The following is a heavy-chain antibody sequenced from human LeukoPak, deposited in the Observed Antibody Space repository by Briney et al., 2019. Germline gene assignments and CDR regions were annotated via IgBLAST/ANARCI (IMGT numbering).Heavy chain of an antibody. CDR1: GGSFSGYY. CDR2: INHSGST. D-gene: IGHD2-2*02. V-gene: IGHV4-34*01. Sequence: KSSETLSLTCAVYGGSFSGYYWSWIRQPPGKGLEWIGEINHSGSTNYNPSLKSRVTISVDTSKNQFSLKLSSVTAADTAVYYCARRSYHTPYYFDYWGQGTLVTVSS. J-gene: IGHJ4*02. CDR3: ARRSYHTPYYFDY.